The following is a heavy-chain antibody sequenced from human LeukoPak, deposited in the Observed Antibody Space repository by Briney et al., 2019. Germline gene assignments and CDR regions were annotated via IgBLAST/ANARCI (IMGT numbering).Heavy chain of an antibody. V-gene: IGHV3-33*01. CDR2: IWYDGSNK. J-gene: IGHJ6*02. CDR1: GFIFSNYG. CDR3: GRHRAAGGPLYYYAMDV. Sequence: PGGSLRLSCAASGFIFSNYGMHWVRQAPGKGLEWVAVIWYDGSNKYYEASVKGRFTISRDNPKNTLYLQMNSLRAEDTAVYYCGRHRAAGGPLYYYAMDVWGQGTTVTVSS. D-gene: IGHD6-13*01.